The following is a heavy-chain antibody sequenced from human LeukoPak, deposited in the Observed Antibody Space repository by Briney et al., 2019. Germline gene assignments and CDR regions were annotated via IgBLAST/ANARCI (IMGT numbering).Heavy chain of an antibody. Sequence: SETLSLTCTVSGGSISSSGDYWGWIRQPPGKGLEWIGSIYYSGSTYYNPSLKSRVTISVDTSKNQFSLKLSSVTAADTAVYYCARQGLQLRFLEWSNFMDVWGKGTTVTVSS. J-gene: IGHJ6*03. V-gene: IGHV4-39*01. CDR2: IYYSGST. CDR1: GGSISSSGDY. CDR3: ARQGLQLRFLEWSNFMDV. D-gene: IGHD3-3*01.